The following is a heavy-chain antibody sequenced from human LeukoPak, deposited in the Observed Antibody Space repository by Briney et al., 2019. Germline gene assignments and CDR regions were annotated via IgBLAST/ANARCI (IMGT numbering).Heavy chain of an antibody. D-gene: IGHD1-14*01. J-gene: IGHJ4*02. CDR2: VDPEDGET. CDR3: ATLDQSRTADY. CDR1: GYTFTDYY. Sequence: ASVKVSCKVSGYTFTDYYMHWVQQAPGKGLEWMGLVDPEDGETIYAEKFQGRVTITADTSTDTAYMELSSLRSEDTAVYSCATLDQSRTADYWGQGTLVTVSS. V-gene: IGHV1-69-2*01.